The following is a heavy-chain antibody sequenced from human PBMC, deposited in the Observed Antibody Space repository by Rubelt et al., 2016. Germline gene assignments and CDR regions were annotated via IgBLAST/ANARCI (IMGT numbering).Heavy chain of an antibody. CDR3: ARRGDGYPVIAFDI. CDR1: GYSFTNYW. Sequence: EVQLVQSGAEVKKPGESLRISCKGSGYSFTNYWIAWMRQMPGKGLEYMGLTYPVDFDTIYSPSFQGQVTISADKSISTAYLQWSSRKASDTAMYYCARRGDGYPVIAFDIWGQGTMVTVSS. V-gene: IGHV5-51*01. J-gene: IGHJ3*02. D-gene: IGHD5-24*01. CDR2: TYPVDFDT.